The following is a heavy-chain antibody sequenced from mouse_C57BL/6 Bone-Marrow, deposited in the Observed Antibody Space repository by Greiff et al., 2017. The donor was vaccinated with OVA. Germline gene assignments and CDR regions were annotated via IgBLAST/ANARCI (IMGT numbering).Heavy chain of an antibody. V-gene: IGHV1-42*01. J-gene: IGHJ4*01. CDR1: GYSFTGYY. Sequence: VQLKESGPELVKPGASVKISCKASGYSFTGYYMNWVKQSPEKSLEWIGEINPSTGGTTYNQKFKAKATLTVDKSSSTAYMQLKSLTSEDSAVYYCARSRRQVRMDYWGQGTSVTVSS. CDR3: ARSRRQVRMDY. D-gene: IGHD6-1*01. CDR2: INPSTGGT.